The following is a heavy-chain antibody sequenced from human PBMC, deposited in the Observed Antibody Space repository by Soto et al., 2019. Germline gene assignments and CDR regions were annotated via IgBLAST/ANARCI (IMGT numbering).Heavy chain of an antibody. V-gene: IGHV3-30-3*01. D-gene: IGHD1-26*01. CDR3: AREAWELTLDY. CDR2: ISYDGSNK. J-gene: IGHJ4*02. Sequence: QVQLVESGGGVVQPGRSLRLSCAASGFTFSSYAMHWVRQAPGKGLEWVAVISYDGSNKYYADSVKGRFTISRDNSKNTLYLQMNSLSAEDTAVYYCAREAWELTLDYWGQGTLVTVSS. CDR1: GFTFSSYA.